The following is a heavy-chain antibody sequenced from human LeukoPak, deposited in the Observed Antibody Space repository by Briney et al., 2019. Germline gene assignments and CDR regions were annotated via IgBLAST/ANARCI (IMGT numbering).Heavy chain of an antibody. Sequence: GGSLRLSCVASGFTFSSYAMHWVRQAPGKGLEWVTIISFDGNNTYYADSVKGRFTISRDNSKNTLYLQMNSLRAEDTAVYYCAKDGQQLVRKPSWFDPWGQGTLVTVSS. CDR3: AKDGQQLVRKPSWFDP. CDR2: ISFDGNNT. D-gene: IGHD6-13*01. CDR1: GFTFSSYA. J-gene: IGHJ5*02. V-gene: IGHV3-30*04.